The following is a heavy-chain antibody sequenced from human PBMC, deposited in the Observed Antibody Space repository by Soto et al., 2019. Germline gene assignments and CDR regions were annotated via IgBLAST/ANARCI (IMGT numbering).Heavy chain of an antibody. CDR1: GGSFSGYY. V-gene: IGHV4-34*01. CDR3: AREDIVVADYYYYGTDG. Sequence: SETLSLTCAVYGGSFSGYYWSWIRQPPGKGLEWIGEINHSGSTNYNPSLKSRVTISVDTSKNQFSLKLSSVTAADTAVYYCAREDIVVADYYYYGTDGWGQGTMVTVSS. CDR2: INHSGST. J-gene: IGHJ6*02. D-gene: IGHD2-15*01.